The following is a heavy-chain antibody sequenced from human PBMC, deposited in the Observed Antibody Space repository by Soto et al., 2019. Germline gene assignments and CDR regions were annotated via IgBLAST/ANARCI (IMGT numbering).Heavy chain of an antibody. Sequence: GGSLRLSCAASGFTFSSYAMSWVRQAPGKGLEWVSATSGSGGSTYYADSVKGRFTISRDNSKNTLYLQMNSLRAEDTAVYYCAKGYSSGWYKVYFDYWGQGTLVTVSS. CDR1: GFTFSSYA. D-gene: IGHD6-19*01. CDR3: AKGYSSGWYKVYFDY. V-gene: IGHV3-23*01. CDR2: TSGSGGST. J-gene: IGHJ4*02.